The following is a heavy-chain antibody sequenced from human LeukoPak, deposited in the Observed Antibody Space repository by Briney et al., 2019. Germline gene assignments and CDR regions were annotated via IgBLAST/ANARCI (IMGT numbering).Heavy chain of an antibody. CDR2: IYPGDSDT. Sequence: GGSLRLSCKGSGYSFTSYWIGWVRQMPGKGLEWMGIIYPGDSDTRYSPSFQGQGTISGDKSISTAYLQWSSLKASDTAMYYCAREYSSSTSCYSARDYWGQGTLVTVSS. CDR1: GYSFTSYW. V-gene: IGHV5-51*01. J-gene: IGHJ4*02. D-gene: IGHD2-2*01. CDR3: AREYSSSTSCYSARDY.